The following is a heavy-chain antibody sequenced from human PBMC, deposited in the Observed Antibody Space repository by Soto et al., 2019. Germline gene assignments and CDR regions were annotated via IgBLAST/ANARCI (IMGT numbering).Heavy chain of an antibody. Sequence: LSLTRTVSGSSIGSTYYYWSWIRQAPGKGLEWIGYVYYTGSTYYNPSLMSRLTISVDTSKNQFSLKLTSVTAAETAVYYCVRTAREGAVAPHWFDRWGQGTQVTVSS. CDR1: GSSIGSTYYY. V-gene: IGHV4-30-4*01. D-gene: IGHD2-21*02. J-gene: IGHJ5*02. CDR2: VYYTGST. CDR3: VRTAREGAVAPHWFDR.